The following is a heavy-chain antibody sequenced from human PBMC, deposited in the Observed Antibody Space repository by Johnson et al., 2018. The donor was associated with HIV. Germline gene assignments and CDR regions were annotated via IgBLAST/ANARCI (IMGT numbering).Heavy chain of an antibody. CDR3: AKSTQASIFRESGPYGAFDI. CDR2: ISYDGNNK. Sequence: QVQLVESGGGVVQPGRSLRLSCAASGFTFSSYGMHWVRQAPGKGLEWVAVISYDGNNKYSADSVKGRFTISRDNSKNTLYLQMNSLRVEDTAVYYCAKSTQASIFRESGPYGAFDIWGQGTMVTVSS. CDR1: GFTFSSYG. J-gene: IGHJ3*02. V-gene: IGHV3-30*18. D-gene: IGHD3-10*01.